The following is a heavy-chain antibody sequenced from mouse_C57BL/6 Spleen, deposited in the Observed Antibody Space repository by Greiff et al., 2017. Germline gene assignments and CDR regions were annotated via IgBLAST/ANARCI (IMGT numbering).Heavy chain of an antibody. CDR2: IDPSDSAN. CDR1: GYSFTSYC. D-gene: IGHD2-3*01. Sequence: QVQLLQPGPELVRPSPTVYLTCTVSGYSFTSYCLHWVQQRPIQGLEWIGNIDPSDSANHNNPMLKHNATLTVEKSSSTDYMQLSSLTSDDSAVYYCAIYDGYAWFAYWGQGTLVTVSA. V-gene: IGHV1-52*01. J-gene: IGHJ3*01. CDR3: AIYDGYAWFAY.